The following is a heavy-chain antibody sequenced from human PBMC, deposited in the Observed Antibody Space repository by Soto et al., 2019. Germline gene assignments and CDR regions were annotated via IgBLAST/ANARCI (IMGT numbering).Heavy chain of an antibody. Sequence: SETLSLTCTVSGGSISSSSYYWGWIRQPPGKGLEWIGSIYYSGSTYYNPSLKSRVTISVDTSKNQFSLKLSSVTAADTAVYYCARLETTVKNWFDPWGQGTLVTVSS. CDR2: IYYSGST. CDR3: ARLETTVKNWFDP. D-gene: IGHD4-17*01. CDR1: GGSISSSSYY. V-gene: IGHV4-39*01. J-gene: IGHJ5*02.